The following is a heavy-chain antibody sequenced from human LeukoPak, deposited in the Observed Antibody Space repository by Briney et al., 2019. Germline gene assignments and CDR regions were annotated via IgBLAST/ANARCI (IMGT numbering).Heavy chain of an antibody. CDR2: IYTSGST. J-gene: IGHJ4*02. CDR1: GGSISSYY. Sequence: SETLSLTCTVSGGSISSYYWSWIRQPPGKGLEWIGYIYTSGSTNYNPSLKSRVTISVDTSKNQFSLKLSSVTAADTVVYYCASHIAARPIDYWGQGTLVTVSS. CDR3: ASHIAARPIDY. D-gene: IGHD6-6*01. V-gene: IGHV4-4*09.